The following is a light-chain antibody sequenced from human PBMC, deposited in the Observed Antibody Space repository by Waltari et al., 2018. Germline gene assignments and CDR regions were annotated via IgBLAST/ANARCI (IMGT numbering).Light chain of an antibody. J-gene: IGKJ1*01. V-gene: IGKV1-33*01. Sequence: DIQMTQSPSSLSASVGDRVTITCQASQDISNYLNWYQQKPGKAPKLLIYDASNLETGVPSRFSGSGSGTDFTFTISSLQPEDIATYYCQHLKSYPPTFGQGTKVEIK. CDR1: QDISNY. CDR3: QHLKSYPPT. CDR2: DAS.